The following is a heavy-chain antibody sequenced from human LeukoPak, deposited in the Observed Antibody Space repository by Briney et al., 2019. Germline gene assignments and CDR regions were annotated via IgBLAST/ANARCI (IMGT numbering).Heavy chain of an antibody. CDR2: IYYSGST. Sequence: SETLSLTCTVSGGSIGSYYWSWIRQPPGKGLEWIGYIYYSGSTNYNPSLKSRVTISVDTSKNQFSLKLSSVTAADTAVYYCARESRGGGNSLEFDYWGQGTLVTVSS. J-gene: IGHJ4*02. CDR1: GGSIGSYY. V-gene: IGHV4-59*01. D-gene: IGHD4-23*01. CDR3: ARESRGGGNSLEFDY.